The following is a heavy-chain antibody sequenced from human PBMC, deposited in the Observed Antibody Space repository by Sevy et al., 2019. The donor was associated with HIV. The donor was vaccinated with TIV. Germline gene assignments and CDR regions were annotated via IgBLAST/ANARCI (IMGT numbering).Heavy chain of an antibody. J-gene: IGHJ3*02. V-gene: IGHV1-18*01. CDR3: ARDLGSTRATAEVKRAFDI. D-gene: IGHD2-2*01. CDR1: GYTFTSYG. Sequence: ASMKVSCKASGYTFTSYGISWVRQAPGQGLEWMGWISAYNGNTNCAQKLQGRVTMTTDTSTSTAYMELWSLRSDDTAVYYCARDLGSTRATAEVKRAFDIWGQGTMVTVSS. CDR2: ISAYNGNT.